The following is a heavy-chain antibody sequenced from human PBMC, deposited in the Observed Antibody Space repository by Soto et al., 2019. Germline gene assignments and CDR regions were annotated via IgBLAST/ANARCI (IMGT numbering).Heavy chain of an antibody. V-gene: IGHV3-23*01. Sequence: GGSLRLSCAASGFTFSGYAMSWVRQAPGKGLEWVSVISGSGGRIYYADSVKGRFTISRDIYKNTVYLQMSSLRAEDTAVYYCVKGEYYYDSSGYYPFDYWGRGTLVTVSS. CDR3: VKGEYYYDSSGYYPFDY. CDR2: ISGSGGRI. D-gene: IGHD3-22*01. CDR1: GFTFSGYA. J-gene: IGHJ4*02.